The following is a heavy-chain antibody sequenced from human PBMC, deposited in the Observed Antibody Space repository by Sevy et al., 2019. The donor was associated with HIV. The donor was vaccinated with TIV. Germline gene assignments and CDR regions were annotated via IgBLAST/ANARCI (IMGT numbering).Heavy chain of an antibody. V-gene: IGHV3-7*01. CDR2: IKQDGSEK. Sequence: GSLRLSCAVSGFTFSSFWMSWVRQAPGKGLEWVANIKQDGSEKYYVDSVKGRFTISRENAKNSLYLQMNSLGAEDAAMYYCAKQANWALDYWGQGTLVTVSS. CDR1: GFTFSSFW. D-gene: IGHD3-16*01. CDR3: AKQANWALDY. J-gene: IGHJ4*02.